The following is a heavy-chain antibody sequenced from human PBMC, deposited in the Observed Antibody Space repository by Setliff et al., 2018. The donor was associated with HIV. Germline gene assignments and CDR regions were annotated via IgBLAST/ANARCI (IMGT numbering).Heavy chain of an antibody. CDR1: GYIFTSHA. J-gene: IGHJ6*03. Sequence: ASVKVSCKASGYIFTSHAMSWVRQAPGQGLEWMGWINTNTGNPPFAQGFTGRLVFSMDTSVSTAYLQISNLKAEDTAVYYCARDGDSSGWYGYYYYMDVWGKGTTVTVSS. D-gene: IGHD6-19*01. V-gene: IGHV7-4-1*02. CDR3: ARDGDSSGWYGYYYYMDV. CDR2: INTNTGNP.